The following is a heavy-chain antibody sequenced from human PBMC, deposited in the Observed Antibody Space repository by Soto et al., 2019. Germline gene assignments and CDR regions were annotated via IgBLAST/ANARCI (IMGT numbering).Heavy chain of an antibody. D-gene: IGHD3-10*01. J-gene: IGHJ5*02. CDR2: IIPIFGTA. V-gene: IGHV1-69*01. CDR1: GGTFSSYA. CDR3: AIDGPYYYGSVSYYKVRFDP. Sequence: QVQLVQSGAEVKKPGSSVKVSCKASGGTFSSYAISWVRQAPGQGLEWMGGIIPIFGTANYAQKFQGRVTITADESTSTAYMELSSLRCEDTAVYYCAIDGPYYYGSVSYYKVRFDPWGQGTLVTVSS.